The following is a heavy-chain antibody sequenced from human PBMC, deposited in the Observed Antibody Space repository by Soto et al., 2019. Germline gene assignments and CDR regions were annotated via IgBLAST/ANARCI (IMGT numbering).Heavy chain of an antibody. CDR3: ARDRRIAAAADFYFDS. Sequence: EVQLVESGGGLVQPGGSLRLSCAASGFTFSAYSMNWVRQAPGKGLEWVSYISSRTNTIYYADSVQGRFTISRDDAKNSLYLQMDSLRAADTAVYYCARDRRIAAAADFYFDSWGQGTLVTVSS. V-gene: IGHV3-48*01. CDR2: ISSRTNTI. CDR1: GFTFSAYS. D-gene: IGHD6-13*01. J-gene: IGHJ4*02.